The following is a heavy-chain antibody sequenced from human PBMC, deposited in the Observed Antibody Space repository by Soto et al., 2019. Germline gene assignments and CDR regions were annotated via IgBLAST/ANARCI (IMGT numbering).Heavy chain of an antibody. D-gene: IGHD3-9*01. V-gene: IGHV4-59*08. Sequence: TLSLTCTVSGGSISRYYWNWIRQPPGKGLEWIGYIYYRGNTNYNPSLKSRVTISVDTSKNQFSLKLSSVTAADTAVYYCARQPGYYDILTGYSTYYFDYWGQGTPVTVSS. CDR2: IYYRGNT. CDR1: GGSISRYY. CDR3: ARQPGYYDILTGYSTYYFDY. J-gene: IGHJ4*02.